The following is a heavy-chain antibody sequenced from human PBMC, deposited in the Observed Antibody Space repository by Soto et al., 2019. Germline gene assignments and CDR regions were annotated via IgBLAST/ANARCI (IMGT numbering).Heavy chain of an antibody. V-gene: IGHV3-30-3*01. CDR2: VSHDGSRT. Sequence: QVQLVESGGGVVQPGRSLRLSCAASGLSFSSFALHWVRQAPGKGLEWVAVVSHDGSRTFYADSVKGRFTISRDDSKNPLFMQMSTLRPEDTAVYFCACAYDMISALDVWGQGTTLTVSS. CDR1: GLSFSSFA. D-gene: IGHD5-12*01. CDR3: ACAYDMISALDV. J-gene: IGHJ6*02.